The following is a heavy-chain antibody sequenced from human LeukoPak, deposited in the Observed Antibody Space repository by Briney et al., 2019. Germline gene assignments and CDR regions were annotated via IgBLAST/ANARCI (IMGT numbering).Heavy chain of an antibody. J-gene: IGHJ4*02. D-gene: IGHD1-26*01. CDR2: ISGGGVST. CDR3: AKAQWERYYFDY. Sequence: PGGPLRLSCAASGFTFGAYAMNWVRQAPGKGLEWVSTISGGGVSTYYADSVKGRFTMSRDNSKNTLYLQLDSLRAEDTAVYYCAKAQWERYYFDYWGQGTLVTVSS. V-gene: IGHV3-23*01. CDR1: GFTFGAYA.